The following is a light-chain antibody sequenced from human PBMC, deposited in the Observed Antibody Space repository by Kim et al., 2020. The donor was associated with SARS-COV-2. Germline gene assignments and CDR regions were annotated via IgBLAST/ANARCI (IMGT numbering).Light chain of an antibody. CDR3: QSYDSSLGGPV. CDR2: GDT. J-gene: IGLJ2*01. V-gene: IGLV1-40*01. CDR1: SSNIGAGFG. Sequence: GVTISCTGSSSNIGAGFGVHWYQQVPGTAPKVVIFGDTDRPSGVPDRFSASKSGTSASLAITGLQGDDEGDYYCQSYDSSLGGPVFGGGTQLTVL.